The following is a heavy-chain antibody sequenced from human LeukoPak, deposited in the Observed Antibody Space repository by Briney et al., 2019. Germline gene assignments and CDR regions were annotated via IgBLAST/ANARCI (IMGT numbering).Heavy chain of an antibody. Sequence: SETLSLTCTVSGGSISSYYWSWIRQPPGKGLEWIGYIYYSGSTNYNPSLKSRVTISVDTSKNQFSLKLSSVTAADTAVYYCARAHYSSGWYWIDPWGQGTLVTVSS. V-gene: IGHV4-59*01. CDR3: ARAHYSSGWYWIDP. J-gene: IGHJ5*02. D-gene: IGHD6-19*01. CDR1: GGSISSYY. CDR2: IYYSGST.